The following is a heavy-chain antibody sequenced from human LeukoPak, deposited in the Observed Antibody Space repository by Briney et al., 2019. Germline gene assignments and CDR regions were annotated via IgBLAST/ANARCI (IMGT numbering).Heavy chain of an antibody. CDR1: GFTFSTYN. V-gene: IGHV3-21*06. D-gene: IGHD3-9*01. CDR3: ARGHYDVLTSSYKWPPDY. CDR2: ITSGGGYT. Sequence: GGSLRLSCAAYGFTFSTYNMNWVRQAPGKGLEWVSSITSGGGYTCYADSVKGRFTTSRDNAKNSLSLRLDSLRAEDTAVYYCARGHYDVLTSSYKWPPDYWGQGTLVTVSS. J-gene: IGHJ4*02.